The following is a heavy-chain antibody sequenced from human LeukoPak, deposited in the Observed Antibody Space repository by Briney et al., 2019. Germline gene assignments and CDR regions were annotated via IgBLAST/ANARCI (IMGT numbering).Heavy chain of an antibody. Sequence: PSQTLSLTCTVSGGSISSGDYYWGGDYYWSWIRQPPGQGLEWIGSIYYSGNTYYNPSLKSRVTISVDTSKNQFSLKLNSVTAADTAVYYCARDSAHVPGYHHWYFDLWGRGTLVTVSS. CDR1: GGSISSGDYYWGGDYY. CDR2: IYYSGNT. CDR3: ARDSAHVPGYHHWYFDL. V-gene: IGHV4-30-4*01. J-gene: IGHJ2*01. D-gene: IGHD3-9*01.